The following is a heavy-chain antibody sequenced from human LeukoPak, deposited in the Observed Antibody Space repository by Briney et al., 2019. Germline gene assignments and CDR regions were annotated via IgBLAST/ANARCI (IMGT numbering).Heavy chain of an antibody. Sequence: ASVKVSCKTSGYRFTNNYMHWVRQAPGQGLEWMGIINPSGGNINYAQKFQGRVTMTRDTSTSTVYMELSSLRSEDTAVYFCARDQGLAGYFDYWGQGTLVTVSS. CDR2: INPSGGNI. CDR3: ARDQGLAGYFDY. CDR1: GYRFTNNY. D-gene: IGHD6-19*01. V-gene: IGHV1-46*01. J-gene: IGHJ4*02.